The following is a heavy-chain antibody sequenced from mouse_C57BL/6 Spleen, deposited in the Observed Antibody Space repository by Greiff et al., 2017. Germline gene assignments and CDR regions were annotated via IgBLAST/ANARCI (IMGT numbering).Heavy chain of an antibody. V-gene: IGHV1-9*01. J-gene: IGHJ3*01. CDR3: ASGQNYYGSSLFAY. Sequence: VQLQQSGAELMKPGASVKLSCKATGYTFTGYWIEWVKQRPGHGLEWIGEILPGSGSTNYNEKFKGKATFTADTSSNTAYMQLSSLTTEDSAIYYGASGQNYYGSSLFAYWGQGTLVTVSA. D-gene: IGHD1-1*01. CDR1: GYTFTGYW. CDR2: ILPGSGST.